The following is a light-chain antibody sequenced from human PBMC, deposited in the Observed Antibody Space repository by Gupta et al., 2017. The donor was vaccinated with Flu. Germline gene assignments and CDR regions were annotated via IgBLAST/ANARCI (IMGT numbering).Light chain of an antibody. CDR1: RGSGSS. CDR2: PAS. V-gene: IGKV1-5*01. CDR3: QQYESYVRT. J-gene: IGKJ1*01. Sequence: PSPPSASVQGLTTITWTSRRGSGSSLAWHQKKPGQASRRLIYPASTLESGIPLRLSGRGSGTVFTLTISSLQPDAFSGYFCQQYESYVRTFGQGTKVEVK.